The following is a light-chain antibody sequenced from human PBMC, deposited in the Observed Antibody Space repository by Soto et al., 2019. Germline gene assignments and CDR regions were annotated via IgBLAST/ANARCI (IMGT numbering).Light chain of an antibody. CDR1: QGISSY. V-gene: IGKV1-8*01. CDR3: QQYYSYPFT. CDR2: AAS. Sequence: AIRMTQSPSSFSASTGDRVTITCRASQGISSYLAWYQQKPGKAPKLLIYAASTLQSGVPSRFSGSGSGTAFTLTIICLQSEDFATYYCQQYYSYPFTFGPGTKVDIK. J-gene: IGKJ3*01.